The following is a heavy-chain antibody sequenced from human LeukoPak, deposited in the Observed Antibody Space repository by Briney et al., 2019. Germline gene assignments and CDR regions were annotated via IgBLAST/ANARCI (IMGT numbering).Heavy chain of an antibody. D-gene: IGHD6-6*01. V-gene: IGHV3-7*01. CDR2: IKQDGSEK. Sequence: GRSLRLSCAASGFTFSSYWMSWVRQAPGKGLEWVANIKQDGSEKYYVDSVKGRFTISRDNAKNSLYLQMNSLRAEDTAVYYCAREEDSSSSLFDYWGQGTLVTVSS. CDR3: AREEDSSSSLFDY. J-gene: IGHJ4*02. CDR1: GFTFSSYW.